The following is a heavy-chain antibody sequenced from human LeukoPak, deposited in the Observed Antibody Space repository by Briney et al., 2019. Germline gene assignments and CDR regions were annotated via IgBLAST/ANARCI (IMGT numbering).Heavy chain of an antibody. V-gene: IGHV4-31*03. D-gene: IGHD6-19*01. J-gene: IGHJ4*02. Sequence: PSETLSFTRTVSGGSISSGGYYWSWIRQHPGKGLEWIGYIYYSGSTYYNPSLKSRVTISVDTSKNQFSLKLSSVTAADTAVYYCARYGSGWYFGFDYWGQGTLVTVSS. CDR3: ARYGSGWYFGFDY. CDR1: GGSISSGGYY. CDR2: IYYSGST.